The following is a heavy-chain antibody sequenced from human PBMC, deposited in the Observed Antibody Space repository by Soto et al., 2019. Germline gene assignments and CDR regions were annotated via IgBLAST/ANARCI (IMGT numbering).Heavy chain of an antibody. CDR3: ARYYDFWSGNFDY. Sequence: SETLSLTCTVSGGSISSSSYYWGWIRQPPGKGLEWIGCIYYSGSTYYNPSLKSRVTISVDTSKNKFSLKLSSVTAADTAVYYCARYYDFWSGNFDYWGQGTLVTVSS. CDR2: IYYSGST. CDR1: GGSISSSSYY. V-gene: IGHV4-39*01. J-gene: IGHJ4*02. D-gene: IGHD3-3*01.